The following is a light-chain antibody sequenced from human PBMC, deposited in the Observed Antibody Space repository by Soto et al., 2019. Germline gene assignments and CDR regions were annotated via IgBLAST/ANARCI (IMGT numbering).Light chain of an antibody. Sequence: IQMTQSPSTLSASVGDRVTITCRASQSISNWLAWYQQKPGKAPKLLIYKASTLESGVPSRFSGSGSGTEFTLTISSLQPDDFATYYCQQYSSYSFGQGTKLEIK. CDR2: KAS. J-gene: IGKJ2*01. CDR1: QSISNW. V-gene: IGKV1-5*03. CDR3: QQYSSYS.